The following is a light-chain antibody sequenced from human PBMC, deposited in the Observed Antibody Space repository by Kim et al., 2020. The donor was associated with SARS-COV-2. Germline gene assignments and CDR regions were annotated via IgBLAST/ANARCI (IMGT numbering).Light chain of an antibody. CDR1: SGHSSYA. V-gene: IGLV4-69*01. CDR2: LNSDGSH. Sequence: ASAKLTCPLSSGHSSYAIAWHQQQPEKGPRYLMKLNSDGSHSKGDGIPDRFSGSSSGAERYLTISSLQSEDEADYYCQTWGTGTGVFGGGTKVTVL. CDR3: QTWGTGTGV. J-gene: IGLJ3*02.